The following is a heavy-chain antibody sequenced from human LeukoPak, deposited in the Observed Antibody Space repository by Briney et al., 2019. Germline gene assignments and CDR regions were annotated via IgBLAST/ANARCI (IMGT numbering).Heavy chain of an antibody. V-gene: IGHV1-2*06. CDR1: GYTFTGYY. D-gene: IGHD6-13*01. CDR2: INPNSGGT. Sequence: ASVKVSCKASGYTFTGYYMHWVRQAPGQGLEWMGRINPNSGGTNYAQKFQGRVTMTRDTSISTAYMELSRLRSDDTAVYYCARVDALIAAVGTCDYWGQGTLVTVSS. J-gene: IGHJ4*02. CDR3: ARVDALIAAVGTCDY.